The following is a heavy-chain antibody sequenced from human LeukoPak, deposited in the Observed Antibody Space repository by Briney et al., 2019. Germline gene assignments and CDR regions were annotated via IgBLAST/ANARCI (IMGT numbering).Heavy chain of an antibody. J-gene: IGHJ3*02. CDR2: IHTSGNT. D-gene: IGHD2-2*01. CDR1: GGSISTYY. V-gene: IGHV4-4*07. CDR3: ARAERVGRAFDI. Sequence: PSETLSLTCTVSGGSISTYYWRWIRQPAGKGLEWIGRIHTSGNTNQNPSLKSRVTMSVDTSKNQLSLNLSSLTAADTAVYYCARAERVGRAFDIWGQGTMVTVSS.